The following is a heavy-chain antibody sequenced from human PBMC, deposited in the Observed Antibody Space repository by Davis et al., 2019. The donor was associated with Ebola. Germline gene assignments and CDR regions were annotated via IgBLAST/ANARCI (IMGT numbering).Heavy chain of an antibody. V-gene: IGHV3-48*04. CDR1: GFTFSSYS. J-gene: IGHJ6*02. CDR2: ISSSSSTI. Sequence: GESLKISCAASGFTFSSYSMNWVRQAPGKGLEWVSYISSSSSTIYYADSVKGRFTISSDNAKNSLYLQMNSLRAEDTAVYYCARGRGWGRIHYYYGMDVWGQGTTVTVSS. CDR3: ARGRGWGRIHYYYGMDV. D-gene: IGHD2/OR15-2a*01.